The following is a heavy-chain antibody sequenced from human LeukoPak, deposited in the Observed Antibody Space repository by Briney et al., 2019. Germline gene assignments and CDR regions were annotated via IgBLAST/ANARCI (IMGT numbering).Heavy chain of an antibody. CDR3: ARYGSSRYGGNWFDP. CDR1: GFTFSSYS. CDR2: ISSSSSTI. Sequence: GGSLRLSCAASGFTFSSYSMNWVRQAPGKGLEWVSYISSSSSTIYYADSVKGRFTISRDNAKNSLYLQMNSLRAEDTAVYYCARYGSSRYGGNWFDPWGQGTLVTVSS. J-gene: IGHJ5*02. V-gene: IGHV3-48*01. D-gene: IGHD6-13*01.